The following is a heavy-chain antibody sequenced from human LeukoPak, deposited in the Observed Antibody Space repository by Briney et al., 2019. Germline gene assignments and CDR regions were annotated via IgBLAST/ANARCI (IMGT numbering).Heavy chain of an antibody. J-gene: IGHJ5*02. CDR3: SRRQKGGLRSINWFDP. V-gene: IGHV4-61*02. Sequence: PSETLSLTCTVSGGSISSGSYYWSWIRQPAGKGLGWIGLIYTSGSTNYNPSLKSRATILEATSKNQFFLKLSSVTAAGTAVYYCSRRQKGGLRSINWFDPWGQGTLVTVSS. CDR1: GGSISSGSYY. D-gene: IGHD5-12*01. CDR2: IYTSGST.